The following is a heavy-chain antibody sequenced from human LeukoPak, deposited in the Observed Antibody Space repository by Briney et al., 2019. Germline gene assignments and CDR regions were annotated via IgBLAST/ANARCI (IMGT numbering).Heavy chain of an antibody. V-gene: IGHV1-46*01. CDR2: INPSGGST. D-gene: IGHD3-16*01. Sequence: ASVKVSCKASGYTFTSYYMHWVRQAPGQGLEWMGIINPSGGSTSYAQKFQGRVTMTRDTSTSTVYMELSSLRSEDTAVYYCAIRSLGDYYYYYYMDVWGKGTTVTVSS. J-gene: IGHJ6*03. CDR3: AIRSLGDYYYYYYMDV. CDR1: GYTFTSYY.